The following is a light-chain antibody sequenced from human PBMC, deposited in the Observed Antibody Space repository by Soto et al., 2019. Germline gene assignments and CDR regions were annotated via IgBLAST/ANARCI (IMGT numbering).Light chain of an antibody. Sequence: EVVLTQSPGTLSXXPXXXXTXXXRASQSVSSSYLSWYQQKPGQAPRLLIYGASSGATGIPARFSGSGSGTDFTRTISSLEPEDFAVYYCQQRSNWPITFGQGTRLEIK. CDR3: QQRSNWPIT. CDR1: QSVSSSY. V-gene: IGKV3D-20*02. J-gene: IGKJ5*01. CDR2: GAS.